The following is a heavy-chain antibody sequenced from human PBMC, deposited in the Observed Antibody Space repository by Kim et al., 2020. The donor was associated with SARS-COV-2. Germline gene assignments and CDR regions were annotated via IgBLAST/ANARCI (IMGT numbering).Heavy chain of an antibody. J-gene: IGHJ4*02. V-gene: IGHV3-9*01. D-gene: IGHD3-3*01. CDR3: AKGDASLFLGY. Sequence: GGSLRLSCAASGFTFDDYAMHWVRQAPGKGLEWVSGISWNSGSIGYADSVKGRFTISRDNAKNSLYLQMNSLRAEDTALYYCAKGDASLFLGYWGQGTLV. CDR2: ISWNSGSI. CDR1: GFTFDDYA.